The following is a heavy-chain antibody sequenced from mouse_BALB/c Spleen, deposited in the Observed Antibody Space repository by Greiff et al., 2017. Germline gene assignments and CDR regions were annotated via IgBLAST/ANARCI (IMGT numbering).Heavy chain of an antibody. Sequence: EVQRVESGGGLVQPGGSLKLSCAASGFTFSDYYMYWVRQTPEKRLEWVATISDGGSYTYYPDSVKGRFTISRDNAKNNLYLQMSSLKSEDTAMYYCARGGGFDYWGQGTTLTVSS. CDR2: ISDGGSYT. CDR3: ARGGGFDY. CDR1: GFTFSDYY. V-gene: IGHV5-4*02. J-gene: IGHJ2*01.